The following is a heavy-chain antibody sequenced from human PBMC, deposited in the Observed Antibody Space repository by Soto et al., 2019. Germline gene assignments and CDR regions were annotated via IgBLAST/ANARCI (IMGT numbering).Heavy chain of an antibody. D-gene: IGHD3-22*01. V-gene: IGHV5-51*01. J-gene: IGHJ4*02. CDR1: GYRFSSYW. CDR2: IYPGDSDT. CDR3: ARNSYDSDGYYYFDY. Sequence: GESLKISCKGSGYRFSSYWIAWVRQMPGKGLEWMAIIYPGDSDTKYSPSFQGQVTISADKSISTAYLQWSSLKASDTAMYYCARNSYDSDGYYYFDYWGQGTLVTVSS.